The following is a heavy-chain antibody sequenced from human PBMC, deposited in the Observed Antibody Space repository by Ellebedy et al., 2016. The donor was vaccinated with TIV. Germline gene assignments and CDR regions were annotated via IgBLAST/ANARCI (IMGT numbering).Heavy chain of an antibody. CDR2: IMSDGITT. V-gene: IGHV3-74*01. CDR3: ARGREGAFDI. CDR1: GFTFSNYW. J-gene: IGHJ3*02. Sequence: PGGSLRLSCAASGFTFSNYWMYWVRQGPGKGLVWVSRIMSDGITTSYADSVKGRFTISRDNAKNKLYLQVNSLRAEDTAVYYCARGREGAFDIWGQGTTVTVSS.